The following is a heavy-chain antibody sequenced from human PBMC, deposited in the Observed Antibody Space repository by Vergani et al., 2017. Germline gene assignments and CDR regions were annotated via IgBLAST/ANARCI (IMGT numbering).Heavy chain of an antibody. J-gene: IGHJ4*02. Sequence: VQLVESGGGLVQPGGSLRLSCAASGFTFSDFSMSWVRQAPGKGLEWIGEICHTEDTKYSPSLKSRVTVSVDESRNLFSLRLNSVTAADTAVYYCATIGYRRWGYYFDYWGQGILVTVSS. CDR3: ATIGYRRWGYYFDY. D-gene: IGHD2-2*02. V-gene: IGHV4-4*02. CDR1: GFTFSDFS. CDR2: ICHTEDT.